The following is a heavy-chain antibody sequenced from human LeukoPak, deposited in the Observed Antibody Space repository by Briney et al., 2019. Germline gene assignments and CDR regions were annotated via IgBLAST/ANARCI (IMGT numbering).Heavy chain of an antibody. Sequence: PSETLSLTCTVSGGSISSYYWSWIRQPPGKGLEWIGYIHYSGSTNYNPSLKSRVTISVDTSNQFSLKLSSVTAADTAVYYCARYDFRRGHHDAFDIWGHGTMVTVSS. D-gene: IGHD3-3*01. CDR2: IHYSGST. V-gene: IGHV4-59*08. J-gene: IGHJ3*02. CDR3: ARYDFRRGHHDAFDI. CDR1: GGSISSYY.